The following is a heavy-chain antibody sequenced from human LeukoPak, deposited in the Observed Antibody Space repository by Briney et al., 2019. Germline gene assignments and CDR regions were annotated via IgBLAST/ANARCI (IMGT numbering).Heavy chain of an antibody. CDR1: GGSISSSNW. J-gene: IGHJ3*02. CDR2: IYHSGST. V-gene: IGHV4-4*02. Sequence: SETLSLTCAVSGGSISSSNWWSWVRQPPGKGLEWIGEIYHSGSTNYNPSLKSRVTISVDKSKNQFSLNLSSVTAADTAVYYCARGRGYGGNYLRSFDIWGQGTMVTVSS. CDR3: ARGRGYGGNYLRSFDI. D-gene: IGHD1-26*01.